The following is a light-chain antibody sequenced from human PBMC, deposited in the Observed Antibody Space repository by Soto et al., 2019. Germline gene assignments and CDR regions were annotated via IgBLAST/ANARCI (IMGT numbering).Light chain of an antibody. CDR3: RSYASRGTDV. J-gene: IGLJ1*01. Sequence: QSVLTQPASVSGSPGQSITISCTGTSSDVGGYNYVSWYQQHPGKAPELMIYDVSNRPSGVSNRFSGSKSGNSASLTISRLQAEDEADDYCRSYASRGTDVCVTGTKVT. V-gene: IGLV2-14*01. CDR1: SSDVGGYNY. CDR2: DVS.